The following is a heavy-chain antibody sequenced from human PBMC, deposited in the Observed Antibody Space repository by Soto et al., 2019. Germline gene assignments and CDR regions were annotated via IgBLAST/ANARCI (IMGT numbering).Heavy chain of an antibody. CDR3: ARESMSAREVDPY. V-gene: IGHV1-46*01. CDR2: INPSGGST. J-gene: IGHJ4*02. CDR1: GYTFTRYC. D-gene: IGHD1-26*01. Sequence: ASVKVSCKASGYTFTRYCMHWVRQAPGQGLEWMGIINPSGGSTSYAQKFQGRVTMTRDTSTSTVYMELSSLRSEDTAVYYCARESMSAREVDPYWGQGTLVTVSS.